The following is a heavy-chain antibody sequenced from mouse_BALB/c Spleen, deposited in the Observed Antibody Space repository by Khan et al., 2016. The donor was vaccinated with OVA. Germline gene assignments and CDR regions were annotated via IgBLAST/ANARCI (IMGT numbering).Heavy chain of an antibody. CDR3: ARGGYGTSGAF. D-gene: IGHD1-1*01. CDR2: IYPGSGDT. CDR1: GYTFTDYV. Sequence: QVQLQQSGPELVKPGASVKMSCKASGYTFTDYVLNWVKQRTGQGLEWIGEIYPGSGDTYYNEKFKGKATLTADKSSDTPYMQLSSLTSEDSAVYFCARGGYGTSGAFWGQGTLVTVSA. V-gene: IGHV1-77*01. J-gene: IGHJ3*01.